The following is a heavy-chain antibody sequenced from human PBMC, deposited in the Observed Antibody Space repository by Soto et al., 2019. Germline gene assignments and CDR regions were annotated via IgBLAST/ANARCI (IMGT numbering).Heavy chain of an antibody. D-gene: IGHD7-27*01. CDR2: ISYGGST. CDR1: GGSINSSKY. J-gene: IGHJ4*02. Sequence: SETLSLTCSVSGGSINSSKYWAWVRQSPGRGLEWIGTISYGGSTYYNPSLQSRVTISVDASKNHFALRLTSVTAADTAVYYCARTPFRLTLGTVLHYFDSWGQGTLVTVSS. CDR3: ARTPFRLTLGTVLHYFDS. V-gene: IGHV4-39*02.